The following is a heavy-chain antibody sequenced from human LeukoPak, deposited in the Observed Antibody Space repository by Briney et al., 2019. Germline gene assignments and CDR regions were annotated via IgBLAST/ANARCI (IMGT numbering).Heavy chain of an antibody. CDR2: IKQDGSEK. CDR3: ARAPMGFSSSWYYPY. Sequence: PGGSLRLSCAASGFTFSSYWMSWVRQAPGKGLEWVANIKQDGSEKYYVDSVKGRFTISRDNAKNSLYLQINSLRAEDTAVYYCARAPMGFSSSWYYPYWGQGTLVTVSS. J-gene: IGHJ4*02. V-gene: IGHV3-7*01. D-gene: IGHD6-13*01. CDR1: GFTFSSYW.